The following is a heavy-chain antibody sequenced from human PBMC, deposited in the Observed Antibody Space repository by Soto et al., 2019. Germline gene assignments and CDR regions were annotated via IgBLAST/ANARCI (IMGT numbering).Heavy chain of an antibody. CDR3: ASEYYDILTGPIGY. CDR1: GFTVSSNY. V-gene: IGHV3-66*01. J-gene: IGHJ4*02. CDR2: IYSGGST. D-gene: IGHD3-9*01. Sequence: GGSLRLSCAASGFTVSSNYMSWVRQAPGKGLEWVSVIYSGGSTYYADSVKGRFTISRDNSKNTLYLQMNSLRAEDTAVYYCASEYYDILTGPIGYWGQGTLVTVSS.